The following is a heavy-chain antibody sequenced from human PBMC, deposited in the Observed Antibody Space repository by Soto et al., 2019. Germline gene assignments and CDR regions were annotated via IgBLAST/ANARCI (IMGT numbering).Heavy chain of an antibody. D-gene: IGHD2-2*01. CDR1: GFTFSSYS. Sequence: PGGSLRLSCAASGFTFSSYSMNWVHQAPGKGLEWVSSISSTSTYIYYADSMKGRFTISRDNAKNSLHLQMNSLRAEDTAVYYCARASVVVPAAVYYSYYYGMDVWGQGTTVTVSS. V-gene: IGHV3-21*01. CDR2: ISSTSTYI. J-gene: IGHJ6*02. CDR3: ARASVVVPAAVYYSYYYGMDV.